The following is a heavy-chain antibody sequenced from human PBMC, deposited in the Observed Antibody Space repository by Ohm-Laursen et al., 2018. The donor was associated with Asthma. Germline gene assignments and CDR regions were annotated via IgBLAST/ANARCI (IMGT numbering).Heavy chain of an antibody. Sequence: SETLSLTCIVSGGSISSGGYYWSWIRQPPGKGLEWIGEINHSGSTNYNPSLKSRVTISVDTSKNQFSLKLSSVTAADTAVYYCASESYYDSSGHPVYWGQGTLVTVSS. V-gene: IGHV4-39*07. CDR3: ASESYYDSSGHPVY. CDR1: GGSISSGGYY. J-gene: IGHJ4*02. CDR2: INHSGST. D-gene: IGHD3-22*01.